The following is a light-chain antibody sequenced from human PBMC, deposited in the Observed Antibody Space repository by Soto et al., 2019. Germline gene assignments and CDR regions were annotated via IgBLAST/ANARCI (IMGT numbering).Light chain of an antibody. CDR1: QGVRTW. V-gene: IGKV1D-16*01. Sequence: DAQMSAPRSSLPALIGDKVTTTCRASQGVRTWLAWYQQKPEKAPKSLIYAASSLQSGVPSRFSGSGSGTDFTLTISSLQPEDFATYCCQQYDTYPYTFGQGTKVDIK. CDR3: QQYDTYPYT. J-gene: IGKJ2*01. CDR2: AAS.